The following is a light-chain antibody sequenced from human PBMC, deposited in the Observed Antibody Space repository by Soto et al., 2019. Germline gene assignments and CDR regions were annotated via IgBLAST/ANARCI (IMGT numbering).Light chain of an antibody. CDR1: QSVTYN. J-gene: IGKJ4*01. CDR3: QQYGTSPLT. Sequence: EIVLTQSPATLSLSPGERATLSCRASQSVTYNLAWYQQKPGQAPRLLIYDAANRATGIPARFSGRGSGTDFTLTIVSLEPEDSAVYYCQQYGTSPLTFGGGTKVDIK. V-gene: IGKV3-11*01. CDR2: DAA.